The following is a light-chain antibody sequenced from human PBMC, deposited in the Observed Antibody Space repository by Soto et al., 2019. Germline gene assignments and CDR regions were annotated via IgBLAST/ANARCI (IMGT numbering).Light chain of an antibody. V-gene: IGLV1-47*01. CDR1: SSNIGSNY. CDR2: RNN. CDR3: AAWDDSLSGGEV. Sequence: QLVLTQPPSASGTPGQRVTISCSGSSSNIGSNYVYWYQQLPGTAPKLLIYRNNQRPSGVPDRFSGSKSGTSASLAISGLRSEDEADYYCAAWDDSLSGGEVFGGGTKLTVL. J-gene: IGLJ2*01.